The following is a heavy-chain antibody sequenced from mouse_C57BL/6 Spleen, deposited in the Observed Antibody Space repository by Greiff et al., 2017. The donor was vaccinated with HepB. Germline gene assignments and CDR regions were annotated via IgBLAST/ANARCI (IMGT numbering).Heavy chain of an antibody. V-gene: IGHV3-6*01. CDR3: AWLRRGY. J-gene: IGHJ4*01. D-gene: IGHD2-2*01. CDR1: GYSITSGYY. CDR2: ISYDGSN. Sequence: EVKLVESGPGLVKPSQSLSLTCSVTGYSITSGYYWNWIRQFPGNKLEWMGYISYDGSNNYNPSLKNRISITRDTSKNQFFLKLNSVTTEDTATYYCAWLRRGYWGQGTSVTVSS.